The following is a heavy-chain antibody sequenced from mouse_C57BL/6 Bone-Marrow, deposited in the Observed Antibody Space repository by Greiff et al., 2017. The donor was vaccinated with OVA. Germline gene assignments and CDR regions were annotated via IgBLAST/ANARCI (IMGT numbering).Heavy chain of an antibody. D-gene: IGHD2-3*01. J-gene: IGHJ2*01. CDR1: GYSITSGCD. Sequence: EVQLVESGPGMVKPSPSLSLSCTVTGYSITSGCDWHWNRHFPGNKLEWMGFIPYSGSTNYNPSLKSRISITHDTSKNHCFLKLNSVTTEDTARDYCARGFMILNYWGQGTTLTVSS. V-gene: IGHV3-1*01. CDR3: ARGFMILNY. CDR2: IPYSGST.